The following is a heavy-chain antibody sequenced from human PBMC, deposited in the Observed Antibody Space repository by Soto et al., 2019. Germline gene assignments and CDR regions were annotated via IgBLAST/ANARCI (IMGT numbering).Heavy chain of an antibody. CDR2: IDPSDSYT. Sequence: PGESLKISCKGSGYSFTSYWISWVRQMPGKGLEWMGRIDPSDSYTNYSPSFQGHVTISADKSISTAYLQWSSLKASDTAMYYCARPRSTTRYCYYGMGVWGKGTTGTV. V-gene: IGHV5-10-1*01. CDR1: GYSFTSYW. J-gene: IGHJ6*04. CDR3: ARPRSTTRYCYYGMGV. D-gene: IGHD2-2*01.